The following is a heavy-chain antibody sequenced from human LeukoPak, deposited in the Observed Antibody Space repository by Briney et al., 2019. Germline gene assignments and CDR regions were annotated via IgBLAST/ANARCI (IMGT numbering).Heavy chain of an antibody. D-gene: IGHD4-11*01. J-gene: IGHJ4*01. CDR1: GFIFSHYG. CDR3: ARDAQRGFDYSNSLKY. CDR2: IWSDGSNR. Sequence: PGRSLRLSCVASGFIFSHYGMHWVRQAPGKGLEWVAVIWSDGSNRFYAGSVKGRFTISRGNSRNTVFLQMNSLRAEDTAMYYCARDAQRGFDYSNSLKYWGHGILVTVSS. V-gene: IGHV3-33*01.